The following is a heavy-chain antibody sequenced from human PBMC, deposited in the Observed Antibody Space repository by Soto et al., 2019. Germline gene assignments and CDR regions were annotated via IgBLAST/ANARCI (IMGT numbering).Heavy chain of an antibody. Sequence: EVQLVESGGGLIQPGGSLRLSCAASGFTVSSSFMSWVRQAPGNGLEWVSVIYSGGDTYYAPSVKGRSTIARDISKNTVELQMNSMRGQDTAVYCCTRVARYCTIGVCCGCFDYWGHGPLVTV. J-gene: IGHJ4*01. D-gene: IGHD2-8*01. V-gene: IGHV3-53*01. CDR3: TRVARYCTIGVCCGCFDY. CDR2: IYSGGDT. CDR1: GFTVSSSF.